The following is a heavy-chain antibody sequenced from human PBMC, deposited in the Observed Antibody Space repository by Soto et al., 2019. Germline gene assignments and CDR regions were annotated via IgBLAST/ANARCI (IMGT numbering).Heavy chain of an antibody. J-gene: IGHJ4*02. CDR1: GGSISSGGYY. V-gene: IGHV4-31*03. CDR2: IYCSGST. Sequence: SETLSLTCTVSGGSISSGGYYWSWIRQHPGKGLEWIGYIYCSGSTYYNPSLKSRVTISVDTSKNQFSLKLSSVTAADTAVYYCARDQDSGVPGGYYFDYWGQGTLVTVSS. CDR3: ARDQDSGVPGGYYFDY. D-gene: IGHD7-27*01.